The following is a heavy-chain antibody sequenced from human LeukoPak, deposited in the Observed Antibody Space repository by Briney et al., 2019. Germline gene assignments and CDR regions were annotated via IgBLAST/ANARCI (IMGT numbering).Heavy chain of an antibody. V-gene: IGHV1-8*01. CDR3: ASKTRTYYYDSSGYYPFDY. CDR1: GYTFTSYD. Sequence: APVKVSCKASGYTFTSYDINWVRQATGQGLEWMGWMNPNSGNTGYAQKFQGRVTMTRNTSISTAYMELSSLRSEDTAVYYCASKTRTYYYDSSGYYPFDYWGQGTLVTASS. D-gene: IGHD3-22*01. J-gene: IGHJ4*02. CDR2: MNPNSGNT.